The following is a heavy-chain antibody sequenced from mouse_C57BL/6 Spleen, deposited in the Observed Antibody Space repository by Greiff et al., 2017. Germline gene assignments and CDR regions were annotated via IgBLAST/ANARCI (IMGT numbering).Heavy chain of an antibody. CDR3: VRQAYYSNYDAMDY. D-gene: IGHD2-5*01. V-gene: IGHV10-1*01. CDR1: GFSFNTYA. CDR2: IRSKSNNYAT. J-gene: IGHJ4*01. Sequence: EVTVVESGGGLVQPKGSLTLSCAASGFSFNTYAMNWVRQAPGKGLEWVARIRSKSNNYATYYADSVKDRFTISRDDSESMLYLQMNNLKTEDTAMYYCVRQAYYSNYDAMDYWGQGTSVTVSS.